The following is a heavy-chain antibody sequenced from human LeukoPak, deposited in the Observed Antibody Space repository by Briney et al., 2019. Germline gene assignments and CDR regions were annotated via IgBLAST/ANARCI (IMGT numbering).Heavy chain of an antibody. CDR3: ARGQGGYSYGYVGYYYGMDV. V-gene: IGHV1-69*13. CDR2: IIPIFGTA. D-gene: IGHD5-18*01. J-gene: IGHJ6*04. CDR1: GGTFIIYA. Sequence: GAAVKVSSKASGGTFIIYAISWVRQAPGQGREWMGEIIPIFGTANYAQKFQGRVTITADESTSTAYMELSSLGSEDTAVYYCARGQGGYSYGYVGYYYGMDVWGKGTTVTVSS.